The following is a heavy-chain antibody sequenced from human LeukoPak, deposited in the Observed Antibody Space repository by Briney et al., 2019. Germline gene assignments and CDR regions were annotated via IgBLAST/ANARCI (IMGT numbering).Heavy chain of an antibody. J-gene: IGHJ4*02. V-gene: IGHV1-69*05. Sequence: SVKVSCKASGGTFSSYAISWARQAPGQGLEWMGRIIPIFGTANYAQKFQGRVTITTDESTSTAYMELSSLRSEDTAVYYCARGSYYDSSGYYDYFDYWGQGTLVTVSS. CDR1: GGTFSSYA. CDR2: IIPIFGTA. D-gene: IGHD3-22*01. CDR3: ARGSYYDSSGYYDYFDY.